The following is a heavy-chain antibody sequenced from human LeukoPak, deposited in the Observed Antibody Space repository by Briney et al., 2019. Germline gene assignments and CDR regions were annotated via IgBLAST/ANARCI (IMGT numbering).Heavy chain of an antibody. CDR2: IYYSGST. Sequence: PSETLSLTCTVSGGSISSSSYYWGWIRQPPGKGLEWIGSIYYSGSTYYNPSLKSRVTISVDTSKNQFSLKLSSVTAADTAVYYCTRPILWFGELYFDYWGQGTLVTVSS. CDR3: TRPILWFGELYFDY. V-gene: IGHV4-39*01. D-gene: IGHD3-10*01. J-gene: IGHJ4*02. CDR1: GGSISSSSYY.